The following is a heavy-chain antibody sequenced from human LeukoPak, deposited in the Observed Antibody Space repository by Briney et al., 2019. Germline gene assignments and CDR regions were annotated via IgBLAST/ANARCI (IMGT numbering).Heavy chain of an antibody. D-gene: IGHD5-24*01. J-gene: IGHJ4*02. V-gene: IGHV3-23*01. CDR1: GLSFDLYA. CDR3: ANILSAMATPDY. Sequence: GGSLRLSCAASGLSFDLYAMSWVRQAPGERLEWVSIVSRSGESTYYADSVKGRFTISRDNSKNTVYLQMNSLRAEDTALYSCANILSAMATPDYWGQGTLVTVSS. CDR2: VSRSGEST.